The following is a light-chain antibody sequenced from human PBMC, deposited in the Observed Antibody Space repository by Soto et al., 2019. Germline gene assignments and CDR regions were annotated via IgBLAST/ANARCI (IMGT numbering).Light chain of an antibody. V-gene: IGLV1-44*01. CDR3: AAWVDSLSFHVI. Sequence: QSVLTQPPSASGTPGQRVTISCSGGSSNIGSNTVSWYRQLPGTAPQLLVYNNNQRPSGVSDRFSGSKSGTSASLAISGLQSEDEADYYCAAWVDSLSFHVIFGGGTKVTVL. CDR1: SSNIGSNT. J-gene: IGLJ2*01. CDR2: NNN.